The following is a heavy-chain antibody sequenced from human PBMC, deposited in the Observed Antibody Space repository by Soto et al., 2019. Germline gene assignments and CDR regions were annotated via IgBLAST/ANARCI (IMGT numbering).Heavy chain of an antibody. CDR1: GFTFSNAW. Sequence: PGGSLRLSCAASGFTFSNAWMSWVRQAPGKGLEWVGRIKSKTDGGTTDYAAPVKGRFTISRDDSKNTLYLQMNSLKTEDTAVYYYTTDSTYYYDSSGFPRSIWGQGTLVTVSS. CDR2: IKSKTDGGTT. J-gene: IGHJ4*02. V-gene: IGHV3-15*01. D-gene: IGHD3-22*01. CDR3: TTDSTYYYDSSGFPRSI.